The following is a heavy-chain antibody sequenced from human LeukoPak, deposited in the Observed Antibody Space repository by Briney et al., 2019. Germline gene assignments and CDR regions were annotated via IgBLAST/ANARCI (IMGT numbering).Heavy chain of an antibody. V-gene: IGHV3-30-3*01. Sequence: GRSLRLSCAASGFTFSSYAMHWVRQAPGKGLEWVAVISYDGSNKYYADSVKGRFTISRDNSKNTLYLPMNSLRAEDTAVYYCARVGGTVTYDAFDIWGQGTMVTVSS. CDR3: ARVGGTVTYDAFDI. D-gene: IGHD4-17*01. CDR2: ISYDGSNK. J-gene: IGHJ3*02. CDR1: GFTFSSYA.